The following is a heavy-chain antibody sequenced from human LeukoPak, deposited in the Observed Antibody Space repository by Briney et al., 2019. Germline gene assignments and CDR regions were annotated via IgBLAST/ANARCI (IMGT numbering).Heavy chain of an antibody. CDR1: GFAVSSNY. CDR2: IYRDAKT. J-gene: IGHJ4*02. V-gene: IGHV3-53*01. D-gene: IGHD3-10*01. Sequence: GGSLRLSCAASGFAVSSNYMSWVRQAPGKGLEWVSVIYRDAKTYYADSVKGRFTISRDTSKNTLFLQMTSLRAEDTALYYCAKVKGWYGEGYFDYWGQGTLVTVSS. CDR3: AKVKGWYGEGYFDY.